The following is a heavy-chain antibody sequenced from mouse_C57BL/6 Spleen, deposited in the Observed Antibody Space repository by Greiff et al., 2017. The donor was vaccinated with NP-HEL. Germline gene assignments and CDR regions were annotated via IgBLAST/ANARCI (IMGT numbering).Heavy chain of an antibody. V-gene: IGHV1-50*01. CDR1: GYTFTSYW. D-gene: IGHD1-1*01. CDR2: IDPSDSYT. CDR3: AREDGSSYRAMDY. Sequence: QVQLQQPGAELVKPGASVKLSCKASGYTFTSYWMQWVKQRPGQGLEWIGEIDPSDSYTNYNQKFKGKATLTVDTSSSTAYMQLSSLTSEDSAVYDCAREDGSSYRAMDYWGQGTSVTVSS. J-gene: IGHJ4*01.